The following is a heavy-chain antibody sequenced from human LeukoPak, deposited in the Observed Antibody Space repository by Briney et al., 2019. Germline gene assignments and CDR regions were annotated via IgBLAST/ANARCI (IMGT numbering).Heavy chain of an antibody. CDR1: GFTFSSYG. CDR3: ATSRGYSAYDFRSSFGY. V-gene: IGHV3-30*02. J-gene: IGHJ4*02. CDR2: IRYDGSNK. Sequence: PGGSLRLSCAASGFTFSSYGMHWVRQAPGKGLEWVSFIRYDGSNKYYADSVKGRFTISRDNSKNTLYLQMNSLRAKDTAVYYCATSRGYSAYDFRSSFGYWGQGTLVTVSS. D-gene: IGHD5-12*01.